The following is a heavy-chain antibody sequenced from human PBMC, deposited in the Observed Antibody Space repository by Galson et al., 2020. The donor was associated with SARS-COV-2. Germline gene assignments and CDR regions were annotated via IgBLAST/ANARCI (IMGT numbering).Heavy chain of an antibody. J-gene: IGHJ5*02. D-gene: IGHD3-22*01. CDR2: IYYSGST. Sequence: SETLSLTCTVSGGSISSGGYYWSWIRQHPGKGLEWIGYIYYSGSTYYNPSLKSRVTISVDTSKNQFSLKLSSVTAADTAVYYCARAKAGMIVVVTGFDPWGQGTLVTV. V-gene: IGHV4-31*03. CDR1: GGSISSGGYY. CDR3: ARAKAGMIVVVTGFDP.